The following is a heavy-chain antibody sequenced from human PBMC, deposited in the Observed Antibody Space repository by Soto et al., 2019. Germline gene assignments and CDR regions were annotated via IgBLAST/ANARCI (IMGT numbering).Heavy chain of an antibody. CDR1: GFTFSSYS. CDR2: ISSSSSYI. J-gene: IGHJ6*02. D-gene: IGHD3-9*01. V-gene: IGHV3-21*01. Sequence: GGSLRLSCAASGFTFSSYSMNWVRQAPGKGLEWVSSISSSSSYIYYADSVKGRFTISRDNAKNSLYLQMNSLRAEDTAVYYCARELIYYDILTGYSQYYYYGMDVWGQGTTVTVS. CDR3: ARELIYYDILTGYSQYYYYGMDV.